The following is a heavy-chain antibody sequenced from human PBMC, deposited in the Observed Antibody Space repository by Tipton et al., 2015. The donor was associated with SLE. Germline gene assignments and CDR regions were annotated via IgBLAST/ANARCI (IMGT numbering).Heavy chain of an antibody. V-gene: IGHV4-4*08. CDR3: ARDTLGGLDY. CDR1: GGSISNYS. Sequence: LRLSCTVSGGSISNYSWSWIRQPPGKGLEWIGSIYHSGNTYSNPSLKSRGTISVDTSKNQFSLKMSSVTAADTAVYYCARDTLGGLDYWGQGTLVTVSS. CDR2: IYHSGNT. J-gene: IGHJ4*02. D-gene: IGHD7-27*01.